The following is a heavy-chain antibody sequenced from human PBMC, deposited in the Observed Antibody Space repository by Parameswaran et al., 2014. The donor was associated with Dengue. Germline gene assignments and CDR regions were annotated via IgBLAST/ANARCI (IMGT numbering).Heavy chain of an antibody. Sequence: WVRQAPGQGLEWMGWISPNSGGTNYAQKFQGRVTMTRDTSISTAYMELSRLRSDDTAVYYCARVGIAVAGSRGVFDYWGQGTLVTVSS. J-gene: IGHJ4*02. D-gene: IGHD6-19*01. CDR3: ARVGIAVAGSRGVFDY. V-gene: IGHV1-2*02. CDR2: ISPNSGGT.